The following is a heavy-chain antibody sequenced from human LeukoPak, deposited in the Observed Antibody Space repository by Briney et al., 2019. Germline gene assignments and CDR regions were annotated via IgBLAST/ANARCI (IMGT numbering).Heavy chain of an antibody. CDR1: GGSISSSS. CDR3: ARETDCSSTSCYGEIPYYYMDV. J-gene: IGHJ6*03. V-gene: IGHV3-48*01. Sequence: ETLSLTCTVSGGSISSSSYYWGWIRQPPGKGLEWVSYISSSSSTIYYADSVKGRFTISRDNAKNSLYLQMNSLRAEDTAVYYCARETDCSSTSCYGEIPYYYMDVWGKGTTVTVSS. D-gene: IGHD2-2*01. CDR2: ISSSSSTI.